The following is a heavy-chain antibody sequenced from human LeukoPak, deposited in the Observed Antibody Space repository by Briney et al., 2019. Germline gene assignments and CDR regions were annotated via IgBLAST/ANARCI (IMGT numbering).Heavy chain of an antibody. D-gene: IGHD3-22*01. J-gene: IGHJ4*02. V-gene: IGHV4-4*07. CDR3: ARDLDSSGYYPSFDY. CDR1: GGSISSYY. CDR2: IYTSGST. Sequence: SETLSLTCTVSGGSISSYYWSWIRQPAGKGLEWIGRIYTSGSTNYNPSLKSRVTMSVDTSKNQFSLKLSSVTAADTAVYYCARDLDSSGYYPSFDYWGQGTLVTVSS.